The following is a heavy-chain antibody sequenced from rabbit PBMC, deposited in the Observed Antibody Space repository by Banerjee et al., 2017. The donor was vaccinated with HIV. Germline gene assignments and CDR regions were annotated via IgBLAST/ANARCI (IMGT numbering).Heavy chain of an antibody. Sequence: QEQLEESGGDLVKPEGSLTLTCTASGFSFTNKYVMCWVRQAPGKGLEWIACINTSSGNTVYATWAKGRLTISKTSSTTVTLQMTSLTAADTATYFCARDLAGAIGWNFNLWGQGTLVTVS. D-gene: IGHD4-1*01. CDR3: ARDLAGAIGWNFNL. CDR2: INTSSGNT. V-gene: IGHV1S45*01. CDR1: GFSFTNKYV. J-gene: IGHJ4*01.